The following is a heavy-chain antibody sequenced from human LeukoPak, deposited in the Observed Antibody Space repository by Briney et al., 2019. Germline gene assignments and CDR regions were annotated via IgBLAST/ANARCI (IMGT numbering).Heavy chain of an antibody. V-gene: IGHV1-18*01. CDR3: ATVKGIGGSYPAYYGMDV. Sequence: ASVKVSCKASGYTFTSYGISWVRQAPGQGLEWMGRISAYNGNTNYAQKLQGRVTMTEDTSTDTAYMELSSLRSEDTAVYYCATVKGIGGSYPAYYGMDVWGQGTTVTVSS. D-gene: IGHD1-26*01. CDR2: ISAYNGNT. CDR1: GYTFTSYG. J-gene: IGHJ6*02.